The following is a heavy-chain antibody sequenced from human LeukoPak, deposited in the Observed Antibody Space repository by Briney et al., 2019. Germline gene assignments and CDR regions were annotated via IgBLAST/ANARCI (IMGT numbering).Heavy chain of an antibody. CDR2: ISSDGNTT. Sequence: GGSLRLSSAASGFTSSSYWRHWVRHVPGKGLVWVSRISSDGNTTTYADAVKGRFTISRDKAKNTLYMQMNRLRAADTAVYYCAREQKTGDSRCFDYWGGGAVDSVSS. J-gene: IGHJ4*02. V-gene: IGHV3-74*01. D-gene: IGHD7-27*01. CDR3: AREQKTGDSRCFDY. CDR1: GFTSSSYW.